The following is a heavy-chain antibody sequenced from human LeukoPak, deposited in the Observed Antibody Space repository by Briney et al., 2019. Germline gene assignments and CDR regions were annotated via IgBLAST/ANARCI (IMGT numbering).Heavy chain of an antibody. Sequence: ASVKVSCKASGYTFTSYGISWVRQAPGQGLEWMGWISAYNGNTNYAQKLQGRVTMTTDTSTSTAYMELRSLRSDDTAVYYCARKDYSSSSYYMDVWGKGTTVTVSS. CDR2: ISAYNGNT. CDR1: GYTFTSYG. CDR3: ARKDYSSSSYYMDV. D-gene: IGHD6-6*01. V-gene: IGHV1-18*01. J-gene: IGHJ6*03.